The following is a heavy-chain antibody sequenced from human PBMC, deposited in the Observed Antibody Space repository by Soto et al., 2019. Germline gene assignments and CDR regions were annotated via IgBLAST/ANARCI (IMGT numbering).Heavy chain of an antibody. V-gene: IGHV6-1*01. CDR1: GDSVTSNSAA. CDR2: TYYRSKWYN. CDR3: ASDRPSGAFSMDV. J-gene: IGHJ6*03. Sequence: SQTLSLTCAISGDSVTSNSAAWHWIRQSPSRGLEWLGRTYYRSKWYNEYAVSVKGRITINPDTSKNQFSLQLNSVTPEDTAVYYCASDRPSGAFSMDVWGKGTTVTVSS. D-gene: IGHD3-16*01.